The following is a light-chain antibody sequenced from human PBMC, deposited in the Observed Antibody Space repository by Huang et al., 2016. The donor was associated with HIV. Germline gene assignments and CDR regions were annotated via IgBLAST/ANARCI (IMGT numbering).Light chain of an antibody. V-gene: IGKV3-11*01. CDR3: QQRSNWPLT. CDR1: QSVSSY. J-gene: IGKJ4*01. Sequence: EIVLTQSPATLSLSPGERATLSCRASQSVSSYLAWYQQKPGQAPSLLIDDASNRANGIPARFSGSGSGTDFTLTISSLEPEDFAVYYCQQRSNWPLTFGGGTKVEIK. CDR2: DAS.